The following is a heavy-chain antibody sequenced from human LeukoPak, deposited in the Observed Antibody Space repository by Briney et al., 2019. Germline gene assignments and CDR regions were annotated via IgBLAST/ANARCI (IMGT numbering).Heavy chain of an antibody. CDR3: VRGGDNGGVLLY. V-gene: IGHV5-51*01. CDR1: GYSFTSYW. D-gene: IGHD3-16*01. J-gene: IGHJ4*02. CDR2: IYPGNSNT. Sequence: GESLKISCKGSGYSFTSYWIGWVRQMPGRGLQWMGIIYPGNSNTRYSPSFQGQVTISADQSITPAYLPWRSLKASAPAMYYCVRGGDNGGVLLYCGQGTLVTVSS.